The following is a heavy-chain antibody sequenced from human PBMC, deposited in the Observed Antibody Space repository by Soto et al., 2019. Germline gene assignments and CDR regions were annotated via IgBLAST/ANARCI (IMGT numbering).Heavy chain of an antibody. J-gene: IGHJ6*02. CDR1: GYSFTRNG. CDR2: ISAKNGDT. CDR3: VRDRDSDTWPSRDV. D-gene: IGHD1-26*01. V-gene: IGHV1-18*01. Sequence: QVHLVQSGAELKKPVASVRVSCKASGYSFTRNGISWVRQAPGQGLEWMGWISAKNGDTNYAQKFQGRVIMTTDTSTSPAYMELRSLRSDDTAVYYCVRDRDSDTWPSRDVWGQGTTVTFSS.